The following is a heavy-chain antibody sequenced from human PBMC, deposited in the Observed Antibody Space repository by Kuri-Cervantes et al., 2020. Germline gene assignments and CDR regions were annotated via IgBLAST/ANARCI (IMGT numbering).Heavy chain of an antibody. Sequence: SETLSLTCAVYGGFFSGYYWSWVRQPPGKGLGWVGEINHSGRTNYNPSLKSRVTIAVDTSKNQFTLKLSSVTAADTAVYYLSGVPRRWVRGSGSDIDYWGQGTPVTVSS. CDR2: INHSGRT. J-gene: IGHJ4*02. CDR3: SGVPRRWVRGSGSDIDY. V-gene: IGHV4-34*01. CDR1: GGFFSGYY. D-gene: IGHD3-10*01.